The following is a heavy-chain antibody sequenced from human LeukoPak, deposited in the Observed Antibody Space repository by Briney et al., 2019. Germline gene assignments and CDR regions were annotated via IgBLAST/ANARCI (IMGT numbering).Heavy chain of an antibody. CDR1: GFTFSSYA. CDR3: AKPGRGGLYGGGFQH. Sequence: GGSLRPSCAASGFTFSSYAMSWVRQAPGKGLEWVSAISGSGGSTFYAESVKGRFTISRDNSKNTLYLQMNSLRAEDTALYYCAKPGRGGLYGGGFQHWGQGTLVTVSS. CDR2: ISGSGGST. V-gene: IGHV3-23*01. J-gene: IGHJ1*01. D-gene: IGHD2-8*01.